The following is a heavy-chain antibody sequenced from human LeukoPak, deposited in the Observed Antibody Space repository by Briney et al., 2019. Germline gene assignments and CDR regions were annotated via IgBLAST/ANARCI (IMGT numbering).Heavy chain of an antibody. CDR1: GGSISSSSYY. CDR2: IYYSGST. J-gene: IGHJ4*02. D-gene: IGHD5-18*01. V-gene: IGHV4-39*01. CDR3: AIYSHGPIDY. Sequence: PSETLSLTCTVSGGSISSSSYYWGWIRQPPGKGLEWIGSIYYSGSTYYNPSLKSRVTISVDTSKNQFSLKLSSVTAADTAVYYCAIYSHGPIDYWGQGTLVTVSS.